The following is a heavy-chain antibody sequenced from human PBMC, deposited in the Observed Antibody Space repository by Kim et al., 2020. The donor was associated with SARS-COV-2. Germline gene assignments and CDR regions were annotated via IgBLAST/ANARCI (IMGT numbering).Heavy chain of an antibody. CDR2: INPSGGST. Sequence: ASVKVSCKASGYTFTSYYMHWVRQAPGQGLEWMGIINPSGGSTSYAQKFQGRVTMTRDTSTSTVYMELSSLRSEDTAVYYCASRSFGSSRDGYIAQPTYYYYGMDVWGQGTTVTVSS. J-gene: IGHJ6*02. V-gene: IGHV1-46*01. D-gene: IGHD5-12*01. CDR1: GYTFTSYY. CDR3: ASRSFGSSRDGYIAQPTYYYYGMDV.